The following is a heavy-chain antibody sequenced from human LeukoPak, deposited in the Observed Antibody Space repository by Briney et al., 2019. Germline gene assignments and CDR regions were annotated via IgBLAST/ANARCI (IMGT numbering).Heavy chain of an antibody. J-gene: IGHJ6*04. CDR3: ASGYDDSYGMDV. D-gene: IGHD5-12*01. Sequence: GESLRISCKGSWYRFTSYWISWVRQGPGKGLEWRGRIDPSDTYTNYSPSFQGPVTISADNSISTHYLQWSSLKASDTAMYYCASGYDDSYGMDVWGKGTTDTVSS. CDR1: WYRFTSYW. CDR2: IDPSDTYT. V-gene: IGHV5-10-1*01.